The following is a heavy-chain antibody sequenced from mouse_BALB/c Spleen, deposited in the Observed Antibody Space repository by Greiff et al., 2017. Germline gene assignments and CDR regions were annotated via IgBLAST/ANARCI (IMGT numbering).Heavy chain of an antibody. J-gene: IGHJ3*01. V-gene: IGHV1-80*01. CDR1: GYAFSSYW. Sequence: QVHVKQSGAELVRPGSSVKISCKASGYAFSSYWMNWVKQRPGQGLEWIGQIYPGDGDTNYNGKFKGKATLTADKSSSTAYMQLSSLTSEDSAVYFCAREDRKAGFAYWGQGTLVTVSA. CDR2: IYPGDGDT. CDR3: AREDRKAGFAY.